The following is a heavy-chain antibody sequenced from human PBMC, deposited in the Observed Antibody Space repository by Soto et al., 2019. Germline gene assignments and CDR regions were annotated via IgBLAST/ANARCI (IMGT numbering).Heavy chain of an antibody. Sequence: GASVDVSCTASGDSFASCGGSCVRKAPGPGLEWMGWISAYNGNTNYAQKLQGRVTMTTDTSTSTAYMELRSLRSDDTAVYYCACIVSRGYSYGFYYYVMDFLGQGNTFTVSS. V-gene: IGHV1-18*01. CDR1: GDSFASCG. J-gene: IGHJ6*02. CDR3: ACIVSRGYSYGFYYYVMDF. CDR2: ISAYNGNT. D-gene: IGHD5-18*01.